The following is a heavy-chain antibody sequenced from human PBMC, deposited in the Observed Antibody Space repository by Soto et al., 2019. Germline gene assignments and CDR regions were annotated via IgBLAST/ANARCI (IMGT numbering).Heavy chain of an antibody. CDR3: AKEGLRPSTTGTDGYYYMDV. Sequence: GGSLRLSCAASGFTFSSYGMHWVRQAPGKGLEWVAVISYDGSNKYYADSVKGRFTISRDNSKNTLYLQMNSLRAEDTAVYYCAKEGLRPSTTGTDGYYYMDVWGKGTTVTVSS. CDR2: ISYDGSNK. CDR1: GFTFSSYG. J-gene: IGHJ6*03. D-gene: IGHD1-1*01. V-gene: IGHV3-30*18.